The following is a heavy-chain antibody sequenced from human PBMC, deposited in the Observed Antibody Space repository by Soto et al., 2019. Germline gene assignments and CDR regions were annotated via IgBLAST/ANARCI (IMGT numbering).Heavy chain of an antibody. CDR2: IKQDGSEK. CDR3: ARDLMDFWSGYVRGNAKYYFDY. V-gene: IGHV3-7*05. D-gene: IGHD3-3*01. Sequence: GGSLRLSCAASGFTFSSYWMSWVRQAPGKGLEWVANIKQDGSEKYYVDSVKGRFTISRDNAKNSLYLQMNSLRAEDTAVYYCARDLMDFWSGYVRGNAKYYFDYWGQGTLVTVSS. CDR1: GFTFSSYW. J-gene: IGHJ4*02.